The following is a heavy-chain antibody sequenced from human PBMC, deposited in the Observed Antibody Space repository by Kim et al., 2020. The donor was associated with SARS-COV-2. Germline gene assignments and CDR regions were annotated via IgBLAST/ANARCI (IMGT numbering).Heavy chain of an antibody. J-gene: IGHJ4*02. V-gene: IGHV4-59*08. Sequence: SETLSLTCTVSGGSISSYYWSWIRQPPGKGLEWIGYIYYSGSTNYNPSLKSRVTISVDTSKNQFSLKLSSVTAADTAVYYCARHLRGFYYYDSSGYYPQGFDYWGQGTLVTVSS. D-gene: IGHD3-22*01. CDR3: ARHLRGFYYYDSSGYYPQGFDY. CDR2: IYYSGST. CDR1: GGSISSYY.